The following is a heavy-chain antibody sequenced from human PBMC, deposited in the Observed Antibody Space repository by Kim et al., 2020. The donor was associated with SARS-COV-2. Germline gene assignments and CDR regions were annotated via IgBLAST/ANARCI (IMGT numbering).Heavy chain of an antibody. V-gene: IGHV3-9*01. D-gene: IGHD6-13*01. Sequence: GYAASVEGRFTISRDNAKNSLYRHRNSLSAEDTALYYCAKEGSSSWYYFDYWGQGTLVTVSS. CDR3: AKEGSSSWYYFDY. J-gene: IGHJ4*02.